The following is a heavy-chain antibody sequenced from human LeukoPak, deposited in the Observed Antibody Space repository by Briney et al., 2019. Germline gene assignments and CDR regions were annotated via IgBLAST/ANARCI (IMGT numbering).Heavy chain of an antibody. CDR1: GGSISSGDYY. CDR2: MYYSGST. Sequence: SPSETLSLTCTVSGGSISSGDYYWSWIRQPPGKGLEWIAYMYYSGSTYYNPSLKSRDTMSADTSKNQLSLKLSSVTAADTAVYYCARPYYYDSRIDPWGQGILVTVSS. CDR3: ARPYYYDSRIDP. D-gene: IGHD3-22*01. V-gene: IGHV4-30-4*01. J-gene: IGHJ5*02.